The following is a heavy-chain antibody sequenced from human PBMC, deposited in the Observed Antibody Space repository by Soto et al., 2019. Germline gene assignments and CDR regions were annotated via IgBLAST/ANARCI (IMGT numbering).Heavy chain of an antibody. V-gene: IGHV5-51*01. CDR3: ASSASDMAPFDY. CDR2: IYPGDSDT. Sequence: VSLKMSYKDSGYRITTYCIGWVRKIPGKGLEWMGIIYPGDSDTRYSPSFQGHVTISADKSISTAYLHWSSLKASDTAMYYCASSASDMAPFDYWGQGTLVTVSS. CDR1: GYRITTYC. J-gene: IGHJ4*02.